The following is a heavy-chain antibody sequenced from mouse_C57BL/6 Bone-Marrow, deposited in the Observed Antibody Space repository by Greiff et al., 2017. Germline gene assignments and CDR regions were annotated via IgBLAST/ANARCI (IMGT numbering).Heavy chain of an antibody. CDR2: IDPSDSYT. V-gene: IGHV1-69*01. D-gene: IGHD1-1*01. CDR3: ARDYYYGSRWYFDV. Sequence: VQLQQPGAELVMPGASVKLSCKASGYTFTSYWMHWVKQGPGQGLEWIGEIDPSDSYTNYNQKFKGKSTLTVDKSSSTAYMQLSSLTSEDSAVYYGARDYYYGSRWYFDVWGTGTTVTVSS. J-gene: IGHJ1*03. CDR1: GYTFTSYW.